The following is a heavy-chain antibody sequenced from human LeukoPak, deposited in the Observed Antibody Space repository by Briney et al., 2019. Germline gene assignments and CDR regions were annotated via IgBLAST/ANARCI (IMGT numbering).Heavy chain of an antibody. CDR2: ISHSGNT. CDR1: GGSLSNDNW. Sequence: SETLSLTCAVSGGSLSNDNWWSWVRQPPGKGLEWIGEISHSGNTNYNPSLKSRVTISLDESKSQFSLKLSSVTAADTAVYYCASLAYDSSGPTLYYFDYWGQGTLVTVSS. CDR3: ASLAYDSSGPTLYYFDY. J-gene: IGHJ4*02. V-gene: IGHV4-4*02. D-gene: IGHD3-22*01.